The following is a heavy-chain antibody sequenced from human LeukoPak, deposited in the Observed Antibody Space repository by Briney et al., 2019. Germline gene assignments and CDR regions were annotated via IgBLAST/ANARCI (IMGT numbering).Heavy chain of an antibody. J-gene: IGHJ4*02. V-gene: IGHV1-69*01. Sequence: ASVNVSCKASGGTFSSYAISWVRQAPGQGLEWMGGIIPIFGTANYAQKFQGRVTIDADDSMGTAYMELSSLRSDDTAVYYCAREMATTSFDYWGQGTLVTVSS. CDR2: IIPIFGTA. CDR3: AREMATTSFDY. CDR1: GGTFSSYA. D-gene: IGHD5-24*01.